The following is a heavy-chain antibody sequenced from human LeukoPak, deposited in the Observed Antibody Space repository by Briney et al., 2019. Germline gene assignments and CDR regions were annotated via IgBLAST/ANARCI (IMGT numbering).Heavy chain of an antibody. D-gene: IGHD3-10*01. CDR3: ARVTGSYSFDS. CDR1: GFTFSDYY. Sequence: GGSLRLSCAASGFTFSDYYMSWIRQAPGQGLEWVSYITSSTSYTNYADSVKGRFTISRDNVKNSLYLQMNSLRAEDTAVFYCARVTGSYSFDSWGQGTLVTVSS. J-gene: IGHJ4*02. V-gene: IGHV3-11*05. CDR2: ITSSTSYT.